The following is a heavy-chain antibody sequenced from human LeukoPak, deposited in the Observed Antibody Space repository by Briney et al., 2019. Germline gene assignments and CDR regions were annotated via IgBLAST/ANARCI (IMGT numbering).Heavy chain of an antibody. Sequence: ASVKVSCKASGYTFTSYYMHWVRQAPGQGLEWMGIINPSGGSTSYAQKFQGRVTMTRDTSTSTVYMELSSLRSDDTAVYYCARENYDFWSGPLYNWFDPWGQGTLVTVSS. CDR1: GYTFTSYY. CDR3: ARENYDFWSGPLYNWFDP. CDR2: INPSGGST. V-gene: IGHV1-46*01. D-gene: IGHD3-3*01. J-gene: IGHJ5*02.